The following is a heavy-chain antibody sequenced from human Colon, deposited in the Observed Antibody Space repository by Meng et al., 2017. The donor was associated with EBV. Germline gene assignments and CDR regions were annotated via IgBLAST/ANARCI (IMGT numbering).Heavy chain of an antibody. J-gene: IGHJ4*02. Sequence: VQLQGSGPEIVKPSGTLSVTCAVSGESVRVVTGWNWVPQPPGKGLEWSGEIYHGGSPNYNPSLESRVTISVDKSKNQFSLDLTSVTAADTAVYFCARVMRYQLLRFFDYWGQGILVTVSS. D-gene: IGHD2-2*01. CDR3: ARVMRYQLLRFFDY. CDR2: IYHGGSP. CDR1: GESVRVVTG. V-gene: IGHV4-4*02.